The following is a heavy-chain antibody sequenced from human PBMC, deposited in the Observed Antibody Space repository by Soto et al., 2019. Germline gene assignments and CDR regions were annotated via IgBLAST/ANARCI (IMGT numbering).Heavy chain of an antibody. CDR3: VKGRGSYFVYFGLDV. D-gene: IGHD1-26*01. V-gene: IGHV3-9*01. Sequence: EVQLVESGGGLVQPGRSLRLSCVASGFTFDDYAMHWVRQTPGKGLEWVSSIDWNGGSTAYADSVKGRFTIPRDNARNSLYLQMNSLRPEDTAFYYCVKGRGSYFVYFGLDVWGQGTTVTVSS. J-gene: IGHJ6*02. CDR2: IDWNGGST. CDR1: GFTFDDYA.